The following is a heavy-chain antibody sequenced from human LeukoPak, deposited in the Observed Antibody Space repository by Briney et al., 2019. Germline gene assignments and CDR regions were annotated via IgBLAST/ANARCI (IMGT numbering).Heavy chain of an antibody. D-gene: IGHD3-10*01. Sequence: SQTLSLTCTVSGGSISSGDYYWSWIRQPPGKGLEWIGYIYYSGSTYYNPSLKSRVTISVDTSKDQFSLKLSSVTAADTAVYYCARGFGESEAWLDYWGQGTLVTVSS. V-gene: IGHV4-30-4*01. CDR2: IYYSGST. CDR1: GGSISSGDYY. J-gene: IGHJ4*02. CDR3: ARGFGESEAWLDY.